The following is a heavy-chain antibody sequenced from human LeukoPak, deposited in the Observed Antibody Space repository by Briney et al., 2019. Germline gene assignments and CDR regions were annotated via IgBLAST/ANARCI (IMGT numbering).Heavy chain of an antibody. J-gene: IGHJ4*02. Sequence: PGGSLRLSCAASGFTFNNYWMSWVRQAPGKGLEWVANIKQDGSEKYYVDSVKGRFTISRDNAKNSLYPQMNSLRAEDTAVYYCARGVLRYFDSGFGYWGQGTLVTVSS. CDR1: GFTFNNYW. D-gene: IGHD3-9*01. CDR3: ARGVLRYFDSGFGY. V-gene: IGHV3-7*01. CDR2: IKQDGSEK.